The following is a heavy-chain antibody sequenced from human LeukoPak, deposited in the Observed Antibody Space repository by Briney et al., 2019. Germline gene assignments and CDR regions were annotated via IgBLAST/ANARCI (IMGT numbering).Heavy chain of an antibody. CDR3: ARHIRAAAFDP. Sequence: GGSLRLSCAASGFTISDHFMHWVRQGPGKGLMWVSRIDRDGSEINYADSVKGRFTISRDNAKNTLYLQMNSLRDEDTAVYYCARHIRAAAFDPWGQGTLITVSS. D-gene: IGHD6-13*01. J-gene: IGHJ5*02. CDR2: IDRDGSEI. CDR1: GFTISDHF. V-gene: IGHV3-74*01.